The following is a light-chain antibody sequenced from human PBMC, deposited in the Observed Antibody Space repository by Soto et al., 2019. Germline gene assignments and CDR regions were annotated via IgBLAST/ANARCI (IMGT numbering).Light chain of an antibody. J-gene: IGLJ3*02. CDR2: SNN. V-gene: IGLV1-44*01. Sequence: QSVLTRPPSASGTPGQRVTISCSGSSSNIGSNTVNWYQQLPGTAPTLLIYSNNQRPSGVPDRFSGSKSGTSASLAVNGLQSEDEADYYCPAWDDSLNGPLFGGGTKLTVL. CDR1: SSNIGSNT. CDR3: PAWDDSLNGPL.